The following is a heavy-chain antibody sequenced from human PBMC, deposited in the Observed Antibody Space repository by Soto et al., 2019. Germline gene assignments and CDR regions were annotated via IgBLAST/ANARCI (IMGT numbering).Heavy chain of an antibody. J-gene: IGHJ4*02. V-gene: IGHV1-69*01. CDR3: ARDLGGEATIRF. Sequence: QVQLVQSGAEVKKPGSSVKVSCKASGGSFRNFVISWVRQAPGQGLEWMGGIIPNSGTTNYAQKFQGKVTITADDSTSTAYRNLSGVTSEDTSLYYCARDLGGEATIRFWGQGTLVTVSS. CDR1: GGSFRNFV. D-gene: IGHD3-16*01. CDR2: IIPNSGTT.